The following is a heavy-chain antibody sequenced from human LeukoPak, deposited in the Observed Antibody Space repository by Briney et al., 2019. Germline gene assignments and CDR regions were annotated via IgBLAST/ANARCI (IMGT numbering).Heavy chain of an antibody. CDR1: GYSFTSYW. Sequence: PGGSLRISCKGSGYSFTSYWISWVRQMPGKGLEWMGRIDPSDSYTNYSPSFQGHVTISADKSISTAYLQWSSLKASDTAMYCCARGGAVERYCSSTSCYWVDAFDIWGQGTMVTVSS. D-gene: IGHD2-2*01. J-gene: IGHJ3*02. CDR2: IDPSDSYT. V-gene: IGHV5-10-1*01. CDR3: ARGGAVERYCSSTSCYWVDAFDI.